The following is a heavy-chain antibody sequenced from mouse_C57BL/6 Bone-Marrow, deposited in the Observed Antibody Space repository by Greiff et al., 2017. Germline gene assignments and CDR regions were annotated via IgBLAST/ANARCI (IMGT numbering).Heavy chain of an antibody. CDR3: ARGVKNY. J-gene: IGHJ4*01. D-gene: IGHD2-12*01. V-gene: IGHV1-59*01. CDR1: GYTFTSYW. CDR2: IDPSDSYT. Sequence: QVHVKQPGAELVRPGTSVKLSCKASGYTFTSYWMHWVKQRPGQGLEWIGVIDPSDSYTNYNQKFKGKATLTVDTSSSTAYMQLSSLTSEDSAVYYCARGVKNYWGQGTSVTVSS.